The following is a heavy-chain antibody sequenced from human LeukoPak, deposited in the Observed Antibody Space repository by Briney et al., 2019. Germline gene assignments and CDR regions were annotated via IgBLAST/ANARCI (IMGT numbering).Heavy chain of an antibody. V-gene: IGHV3-21*01. D-gene: IGHD1-26*01. J-gene: IGHJ4*02. CDR3: ARAYSGSYEDY. Sequence: GGSLRLSCAASGFTFSSYMNWVRQAPGKGLEWVSSISSSSSYIDYADSVKGRFTISRDNAKKSLYLQMNSLRAEDTAVYYCARAYSGSYEDYWGQGTLVTVSS. CDR1: GFTFSSY. CDR2: ISSSSSYI.